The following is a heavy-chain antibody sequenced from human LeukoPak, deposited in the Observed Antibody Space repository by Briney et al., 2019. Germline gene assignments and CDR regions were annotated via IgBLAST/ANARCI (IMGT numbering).Heavy chain of an antibody. CDR3: ARGLIDGYNSHSLDY. Sequence: SETLSLTCAVSGGSFSGYYWSWLRQPPGKGLEWIGESNPSGDTSYNPSLKSRVIISLDTSKNQFSLKLSSVTAADTAVYFCARGLIDGYNSHSLDYWGQGTLVTVSS. D-gene: IGHD5-24*01. CDR2: SNPSGDT. J-gene: IGHJ4*02. CDR1: GGSFSGYY. V-gene: IGHV4-34*01.